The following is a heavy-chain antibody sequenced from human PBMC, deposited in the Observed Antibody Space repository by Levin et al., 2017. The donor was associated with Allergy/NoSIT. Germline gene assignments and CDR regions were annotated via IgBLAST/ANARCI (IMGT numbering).Heavy chain of an antibody. CDR1: GYTFTSYD. V-gene: IGHV1-8*01. D-gene: IGHD3-10*01. CDR2: MNPNSGNT. J-gene: IGHJ4*02. Sequence: PPASVKVSCKASGYTFTSYDINWVRQATGQGLEWMGWMNPNSGNTGYAQKFQGRVTMTRNTSISTAYLELSSLRSEDTAVYYCARRVGGSGSYYINWGQGTLVTVSS. CDR3: ARRVGGSGSYYIN.